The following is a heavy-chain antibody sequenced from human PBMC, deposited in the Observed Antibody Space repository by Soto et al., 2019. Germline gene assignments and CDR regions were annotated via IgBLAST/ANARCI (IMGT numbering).Heavy chain of an antibody. J-gene: IGHJ4*02. CDR2: INPNSGGT. V-gene: IGHV1-2*02. Sequence: GASVKVSCKASGYTFTSYYMHWVRQAPGQGLEWMGWINPNSGGTNYAQKFQGRVTMTRDTSISTAYMELSRLRSDDTAVYYCARARIAARLLGCSGGSCYSDYWGQGTLVTVSS. CDR3: ARARIAARLLGCSGGSCYSDY. D-gene: IGHD2-15*01. CDR1: GYTFTSYY.